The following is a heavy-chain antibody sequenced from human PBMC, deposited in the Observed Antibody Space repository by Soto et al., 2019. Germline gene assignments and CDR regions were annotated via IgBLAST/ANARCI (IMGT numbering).Heavy chain of an antibody. CDR3: ARRGSGSYSDY. Sequence: QLQLQESGPGLVKPSEPLSLTCTVSGGSISSSNYYWGWIRQPPGKGLEWIGTIYYSGSTYYNPSLKSRVTISVDTSKNQFSLKLSSVTAADTAVSYCARRGSGSYSDYWGQGTLVTVSS. D-gene: IGHD3-10*01. CDR2: IYYSGST. V-gene: IGHV4-39*01. CDR1: GGSISSSNYY. J-gene: IGHJ4*02.